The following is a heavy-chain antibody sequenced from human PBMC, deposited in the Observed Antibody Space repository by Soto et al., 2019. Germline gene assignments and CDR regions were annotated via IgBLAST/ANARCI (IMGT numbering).Heavy chain of an antibody. D-gene: IGHD2-15*01. CDR1: GFTFSNAW. J-gene: IGHJ3*02. CDR3: TTDPDRDIVVVVAATRAFDI. V-gene: IGHV3-15*01. CDR2: IKSKTDGGTT. Sequence: EVQLVESGGGLVKPGGSLRLSCAASGFTFSNAWMSWVRQAPGKGLEWVGRIKSKTDGGTTDYAAPVKGRFTISRDDSKNTLYLQMNSLTTEDTVVYYCTTDPDRDIVVVVAATRAFDIWGQGTMVTVSS.